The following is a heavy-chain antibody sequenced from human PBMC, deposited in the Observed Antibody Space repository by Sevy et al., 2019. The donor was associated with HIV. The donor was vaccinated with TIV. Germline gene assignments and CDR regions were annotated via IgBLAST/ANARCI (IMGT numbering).Heavy chain of an antibody. CDR1: GFTFSDYY. V-gene: IGHV3-11*06. D-gene: IGHD3-22*01. CDR2: ISSSSSYT. J-gene: IGHJ4*02. CDR3: ARLKSNYYDSSGYYYFDY. Sequence: GGSLRLSCAASGFTFSDYYMSWIRQAPGKGLEWVSYISSSSSYTNYADSVKGQFTISRDNAKNSLYLQMNSLRAEDTAVYYCARLKSNYYDSSGYYYFDYWGQGTLVTVSS.